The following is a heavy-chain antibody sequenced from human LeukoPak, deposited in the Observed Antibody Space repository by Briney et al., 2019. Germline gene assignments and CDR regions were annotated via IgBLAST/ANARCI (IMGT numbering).Heavy chain of an antibody. Sequence: GGSLRPSCAASGLTFSSYTMNWVRQAPGKGLEWVSNISDNGHTIYYADSVKGRFTISRDNAKNSLSLQMNSLRAEDTAIYYCARAGFLITFGGVISWGQGTLVTVSS. V-gene: IGHV3-48*01. J-gene: IGHJ5*02. CDR3: ARAGFLITFGGVIS. CDR1: GLTFSSYT. D-gene: IGHD3-16*02. CDR2: ISDNGHTI.